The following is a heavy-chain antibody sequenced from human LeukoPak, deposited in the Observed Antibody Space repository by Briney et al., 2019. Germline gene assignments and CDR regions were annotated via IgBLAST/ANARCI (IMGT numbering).Heavy chain of an antibody. V-gene: IGHV4-4*09. Sequence: SETLSLTCTVSGGSINNYYWSWIRQPPGKGLEYIGYIYSSGSTNYNPSLTSRVTISVDTSKNQFSLKLTSVTAVDTAVYYCARLTFTTRPVDVWGKGTTVTVSS. J-gene: IGHJ6*04. CDR1: GGSINNYY. CDR3: ARLTFTTRPVDV. CDR2: IYSSGST. D-gene: IGHD6-6*01.